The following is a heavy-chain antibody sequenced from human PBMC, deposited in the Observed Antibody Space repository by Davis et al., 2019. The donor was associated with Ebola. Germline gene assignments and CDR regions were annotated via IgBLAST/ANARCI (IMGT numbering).Heavy chain of an antibody. Sequence: GESLKISCAASGFTFSSYAMSWVRQAPGKGLEWVSAISGSGGSTYYADSVKGRFTISRDNSKNTLYLQMNSLIAEDTAVYYCAKSSGYYYFDEYFQHWGQGTLVTVSS. J-gene: IGHJ1*01. CDR1: GFTFSSYA. CDR2: ISGSGGST. CDR3: AKSSGYYYFDEYFQH. D-gene: IGHD3-22*01. V-gene: IGHV3-23*01.